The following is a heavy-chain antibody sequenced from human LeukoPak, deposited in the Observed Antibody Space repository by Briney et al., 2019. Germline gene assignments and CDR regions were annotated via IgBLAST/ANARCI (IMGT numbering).Heavy chain of an antibody. V-gene: IGHV3-7*01. D-gene: IGHD3-3*01. CDR3: ARITMGATSANFYFYFLDA. Sequence: GGSLRLLCAASGFTYNRYWMRGVRQARGKGLEWVANIKQDGSEKYYVDSVKGRFTISRDNAKNSLYLQMDSLRAEDMAVYYCARITMGATSANFYFYFLDAWGKGTTVTVSS. CDR1: GFTYNRYW. CDR2: IKQDGSEK. J-gene: IGHJ6*03.